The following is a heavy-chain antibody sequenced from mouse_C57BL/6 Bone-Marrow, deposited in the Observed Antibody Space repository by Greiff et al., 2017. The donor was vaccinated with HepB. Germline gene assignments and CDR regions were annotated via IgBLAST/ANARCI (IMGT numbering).Heavy chain of an antibody. V-gene: IGHV1-66*01. Sequence: VQLQQSGPELVKPGASVKISCKASGYSFTSYYIHWVKQRPGQGLEWIGWIYPGSGNTKYNEKFKGKDTLTADTSSSTAYMQLSSLTSEDSAVYYCAKDYYGSYYAMDYWGQGTSVTVSS. D-gene: IGHD1-1*01. CDR3: AKDYYGSYYAMDY. CDR1: GYSFTSYY. J-gene: IGHJ4*01. CDR2: IYPGSGNT.